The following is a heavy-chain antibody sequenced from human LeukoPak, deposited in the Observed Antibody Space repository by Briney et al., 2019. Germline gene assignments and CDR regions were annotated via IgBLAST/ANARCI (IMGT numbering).Heavy chain of an antibody. V-gene: IGHV3-48*04. J-gene: IGHJ4*02. CDR2: ISSSSITI. Sequence: GGSLRLSCAASGFTFSSYSLDWFRQAPGKGLECVSFISSSSITIYYADSVKGRFTISRDSPEKSLYVQMNSLRAEDTAVYYCARDRGGSYPAIDYWGQGTLVTVSS. CDR1: GFTFSSYS. D-gene: IGHD3-10*01. CDR3: ARDRGGSYPAIDY.